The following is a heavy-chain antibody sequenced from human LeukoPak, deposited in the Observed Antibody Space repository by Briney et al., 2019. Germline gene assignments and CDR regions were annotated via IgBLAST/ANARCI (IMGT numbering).Heavy chain of an antibody. CDR2: ISSSSSYI. V-gene: IGHV3-21*01. Sequence: GGSLRLSCAASGFTFSSYSMNWVRQAPGKGLEWVSSISSSSSYIYYADSVKGRFTISRDNTKNSLYLQMNSLRAEDTAVYYCARDYVPYYGSGSYPFPYWGQGTLVTVSS. D-gene: IGHD3-10*01. CDR1: GFTFSSYS. CDR3: ARDYVPYYGSGSYPFPY. J-gene: IGHJ4*02.